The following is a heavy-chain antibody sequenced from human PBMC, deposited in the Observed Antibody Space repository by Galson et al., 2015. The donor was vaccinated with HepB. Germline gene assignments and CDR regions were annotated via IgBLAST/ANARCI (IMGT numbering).Heavy chain of an antibody. V-gene: IGHV4-34*01. CDR3: ARGRTSMVRGTTPSIWFDP. CDR1: GGSFSGYY. CDR2: INHSGST. D-gene: IGHD3-10*01. Sequence: ETLSLTCAVYGGSFSGYYWSWIRQPPGKGLEWIGEINHSGSTNYNPSLKSRVTISVDTSKNQFSLKLSSVTAADTAVYYCARGRTSMVRGTTPSIWFDPWGQGTLVTVSS. J-gene: IGHJ5*02.